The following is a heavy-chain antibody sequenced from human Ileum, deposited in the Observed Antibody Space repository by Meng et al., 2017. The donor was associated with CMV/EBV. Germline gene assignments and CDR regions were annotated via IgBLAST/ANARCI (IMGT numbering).Heavy chain of an antibody. CDR3: TRDLAAARPDY. J-gene: IGHJ4*02. CDR1: GYSFTFYY. V-gene: IGHV1-46*01. Sequence: CRPSGYSFTFYYIHWVRQAPGQGLEWMGVINPSSGSTTYAQKFQGRVTMTRDTSTSTVHMELNSLRSEDTAMYFCTRDLAAARPDYWGQGTLVTVSS. D-gene: IGHD6-6*01. CDR2: INPSSGST.